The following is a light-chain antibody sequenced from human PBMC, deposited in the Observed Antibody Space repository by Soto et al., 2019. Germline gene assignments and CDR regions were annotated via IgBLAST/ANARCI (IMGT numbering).Light chain of an antibody. CDR3: QQSYTTPIT. J-gene: IGKJ5*01. V-gene: IGKV1-39*01. CDR2: DAS. CDR1: QSISSY. Sequence: DIQMTQSPSSLSASVGDRVTSXXRASQSISSYLNWYQQKPGKAPKLXIYDASTLESGVPSRFTGSGSGTDFTLTISSLQPEDFATYFCQQSYTTPITFGQGTRLEI.